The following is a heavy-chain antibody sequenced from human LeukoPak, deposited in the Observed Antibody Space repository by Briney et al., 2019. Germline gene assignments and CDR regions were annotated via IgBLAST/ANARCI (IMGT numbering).Heavy chain of an antibody. D-gene: IGHD6-19*01. CDR1: GFTFSSYG. J-gene: IGHJ4*02. Sequence: PGGSLRLPRAASGFTFSSYGMHWVRQAPGKGLEWVALISYDGRDTHYADSVKGRFSISRDNSKNTVYLQMNSLRAEDTAVYYCVKSVEGLGLILGYWGQGALVTVSS. CDR3: VKSVEGLGLILGY. V-gene: IGHV3-30*18. CDR2: ISYDGRDT.